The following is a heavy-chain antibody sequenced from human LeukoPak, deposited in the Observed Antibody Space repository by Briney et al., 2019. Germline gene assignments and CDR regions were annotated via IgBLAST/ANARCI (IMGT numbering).Heavy chain of an antibody. Sequence: PGGSLRLSCAASGFTFSSYAMHWVRQAPGKGLEWVAVISYDGSNKYYADSVKGRFTISRDNSKNTLYLQMNSLRAEDTAVYYCARDRGGSYYAYFDYWGQGTLVTVSS. CDR3: ARDRGGSYYAYFDY. D-gene: IGHD1-26*01. V-gene: IGHV3-30*04. CDR2: ISYDGSNK. J-gene: IGHJ4*02. CDR1: GFTFSSYA.